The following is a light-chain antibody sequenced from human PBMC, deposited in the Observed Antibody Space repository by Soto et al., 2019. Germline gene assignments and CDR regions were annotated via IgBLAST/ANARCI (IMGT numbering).Light chain of an antibody. CDR3: QQYNDWPPRT. CDR1: QSVNSN. J-gene: IGKJ1*01. V-gene: IGKV3-15*01. CDR2: GAS. Sequence: EIVMTQSPATLSVSPGERATLSCRASQSVNSNLAWYQQKPGQAPRLLIYGASTRATAIPARFSGSGSGTDFTLTISSLQSEDFSVYYCQQYNDWPPRTFGQGTKVQIK.